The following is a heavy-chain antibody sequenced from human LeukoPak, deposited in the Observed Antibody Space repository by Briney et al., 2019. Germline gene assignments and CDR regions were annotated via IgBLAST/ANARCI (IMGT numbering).Heavy chain of an antibody. CDR2: MYPNSGIT. CDR3: ARVSSWDSVGSRHCSGGSCSKTRFRRQYNWFDP. D-gene: IGHD2-15*01. J-gene: IGHJ5*02. V-gene: IGHV1-8*03. Sequence: ASVKVSCKASGYTFTSYDINCVRQATGQGRGCMGWMYPNSGITGYAQKFQGRVTITRNTSISTAYMELSSLRSEDMAVYYCARVSSWDSVGSRHCSGGSCSKTRFRRQYNWFDPWGQGTLVTVSS. CDR1: GYTFTSYD.